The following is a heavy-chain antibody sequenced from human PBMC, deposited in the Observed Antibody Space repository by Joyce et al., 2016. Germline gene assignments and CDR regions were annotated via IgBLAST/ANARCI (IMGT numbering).Heavy chain of an antibody. CDR1: GYTFTKYS. D-gene: IGHD1-26*01. CDR3: ARPKFVLGATAPDY. V-gene: IGHV1-3*01. J-gene: IGHJ4*02. Sequence: QVQLVQSGAEVQKPGASVKVSCKASGYTFTKYSMYWVRQAPGQRLEWMGWINAVNGNTNYAQKFQGRVTISRNTSASTGYMELSSLRSEDTAVYYCARPKFVLGATAPDYWGQGTLVTVSS. CDR2: INAVNGNT.